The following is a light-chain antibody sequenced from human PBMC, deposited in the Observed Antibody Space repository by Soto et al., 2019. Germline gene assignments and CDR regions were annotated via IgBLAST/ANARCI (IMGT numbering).Light chain of an antibody. CDR3: QQYNNWPRV. CDR1: QSISDT. CDR2: GAS. V-gene: IGKV3-15*01. Sequence: ETVMTQSPATLSVSPGGRATLSCRASQSISDTLAWYQQKPGQAPRLLIHGASTRATGFPARFSGSGSGTDFTLTISSLQSEDFAVYYCQQYNNWPRVFGQGTKVDIK. J-gene: IGKJ1*01.